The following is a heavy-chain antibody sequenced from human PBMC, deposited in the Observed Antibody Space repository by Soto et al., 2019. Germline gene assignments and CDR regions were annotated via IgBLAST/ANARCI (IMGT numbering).Heavy chain of an antibody. Sequence: PSETLSLTCAVSGGSFSGNYWTWIRQPPGKGLEWIGEISQSGNTNYHPSLKSRVTISVDTSKNQFSLNLSSVTAADTADYYCARLLHDSRGYYYFDYWGQGTLVTVSS. D-gene: IGHD3-3*01. CDR3: ARLLHDSRGYYYFDY. CDR1: GGSFSGNY. CDR2: ISQSGNT. J-gene: IGHJ4*02. V-gene: IGHV4-34*01.